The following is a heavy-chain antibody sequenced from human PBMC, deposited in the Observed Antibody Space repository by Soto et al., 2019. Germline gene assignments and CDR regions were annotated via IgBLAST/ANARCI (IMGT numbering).Heavy chain of an antibody. CDR2: INPNSGGT. CDR1: GYTFTDYY. J-gene: IGHJ3*02. CDR3: ARAREGLWFGEESRPDAFDI. D-gene: IGHD3-10*01. V-gene: IGHV1-2*04. Sequence: QVQLVQSGAEVKKPGASVKVSCKASGYTFTDYYMHWVRQAPGQGLEWMGWINPNSGGTKYAQKFQDWVTMTRDTSISAAYMELSRLRSDDTAIYYCARAREGLWFGEESRPDAFDIWGQGTMVTVSS.